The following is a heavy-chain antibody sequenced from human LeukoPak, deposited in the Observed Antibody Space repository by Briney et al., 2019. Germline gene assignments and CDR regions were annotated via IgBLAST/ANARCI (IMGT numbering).Heavy chain of an antibody. J-gene: IGHJ4*02. D-gene: IGHD3-10*01. CDR3: AGLYYYGSGSSFDY. CDR2: INHSGST. Sequence: SETLSLTCAVYGGSFSGNYWSWIRQPPGKGLEWIGEINHSGSTNYNPSLKSRVTISVDTSKNQFSLKLSSVTAADTAVYYCAGLYYYGSGSSFDYWGQGTLVTVSS. V-gene: IGHV4-34*01. CDR1: GGSFSGNY.